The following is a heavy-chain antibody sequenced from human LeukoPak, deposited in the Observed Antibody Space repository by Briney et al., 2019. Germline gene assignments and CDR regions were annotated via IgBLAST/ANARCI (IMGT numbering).Heavy chain of an antibody. D-gene: IGHD1-26*01. Sequence: GGSLRLSCAASGFTFSSYDMRWVRQVIGKGLEWVSAIGIAGDTHYSGSVKGRFTISRENAKNSLYLQMNSLRVEDTAVYYCARSGVGVKDYWGQGTLVTVSS. J-gene: IGHJ4*02. CDR1: GFTFSSYD. CDR2: IGIAGDT. V-gene: IGHV3-13*01. CDR3: ARSGVGVKDY.